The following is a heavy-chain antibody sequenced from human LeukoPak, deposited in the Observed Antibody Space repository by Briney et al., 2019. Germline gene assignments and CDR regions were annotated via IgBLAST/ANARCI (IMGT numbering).Heavy chain of an antibody. CDR2: INHSGST. CDR3: ARGLSTGVGGYSYGGGGRRFDY. J-gene: IGHJ4*02. Sequence: PSETLSLTCAVYGGSFSGYYWSWIRQPPGKGLEWIGEINHSGSTNYNPSLKSRVTISVDTSKNQFTLKLSSVTAADTAVYYCARGLSTGVGGYSYGGGGRRFDYWGQGTLVTVSS. V-gene: IGHV4-34*01. D-gene: IGHD5-18*01. CDR1: GGSFSGYY.